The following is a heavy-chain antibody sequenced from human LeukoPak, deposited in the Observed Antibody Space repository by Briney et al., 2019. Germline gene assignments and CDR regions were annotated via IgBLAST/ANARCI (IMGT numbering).Heavy chain of an antibody. CDR3: ARHGKGREPQDAFDI. V-gene: IGHV4-61*05. CDR2: IYTSGST. J-gene: IGHJ3*02. D-gene: IGHD1-26*01. CDR1: GGSISSSSYY. Sequence: SETLSLTCTVSGGSISSSSYYWGWIRQPPGKGLEWIGYIYTSGSTNYNPSLKSRVTISVDTSKNQFSLKLSSVTAADTAVYYCARHGKGREPQDAFDIWGQGTVVTVSS.